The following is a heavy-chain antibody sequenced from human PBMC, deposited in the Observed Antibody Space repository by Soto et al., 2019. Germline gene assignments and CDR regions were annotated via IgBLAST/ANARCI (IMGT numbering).Heavy chain of an antibody. CDR3: AKNGLSNSPSAIDS. J-gene: IGHJ4*02. CDR1: GFTFSSYA. CDR2: ISGSGGST. Sequence: PGGSLRLSCAASGFTFSSYAMSWVRQAPGKGLEWVSAISGSGGSTYYADSVKGRFTISRDNSKNTLFLQMNSLRAEDTAVYYCAKNGLSNSPSAIDSWGQGTLVTVSS. V-gene: IGHV3-23*01. D-gene: IGHD1-1*01.